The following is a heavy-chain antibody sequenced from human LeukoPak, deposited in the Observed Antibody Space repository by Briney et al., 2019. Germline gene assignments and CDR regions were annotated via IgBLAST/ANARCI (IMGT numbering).Heavy chain of an antibody. J-gene: IGHJ4*02. CDR1: GFTFSSYA. CDR3: AKQDIRSSAWYD. Sequence: GGSLRLSCAASGFTFSSYAMSWVRQAPGKGLKWVSGISASNGNTYHADSVKGRFTISRDNSKNTLYLQMNSLRAEDTAVYYCAKQDIRSSAWYDWGQGTLVTVSS. D-gene: IGHD6-19*01. CDR2: ISASNGNT. V-gene: IGHV3-23*01.